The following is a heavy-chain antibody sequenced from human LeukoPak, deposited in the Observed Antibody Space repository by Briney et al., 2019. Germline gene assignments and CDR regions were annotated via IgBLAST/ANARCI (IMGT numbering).Heavy chain of an antibody. CDR3: AKDRESWYYFDY. CDR1: GFTFSDYY. D-gene: IGHD6-13*01. J-gene: IGHJ4*02. Sequence: KPGGSLRLSCAASGFTFSDYYMSWIRQAPGKGLEWVSYISSSGSTIYYADSVKGRFTISRDNSKNTLYLQMNSLRAEDTAVYYCAKDRESWYYFDYWGQGTLVTVSS. CDR2: ISSSGSTI. V-gene: IGHV3-11*01.